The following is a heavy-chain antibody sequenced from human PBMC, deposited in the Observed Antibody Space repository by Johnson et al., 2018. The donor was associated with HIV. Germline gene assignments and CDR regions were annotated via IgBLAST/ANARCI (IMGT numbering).Heavy chain of an antibody. CDR2: IYNGGTS. D-gene: IGHD3-16*02. CDR3: VRGGLGYQNIHDPFDI. CDR1: GFSVSDNY. J-gene: IGHJ3*02. V-gene: IGHV3-53*01. Sequence: VQLVESGGGLIQPGWSLRLSCVASGFSVSDNYMSWVRQAPGKGLEWVSIIYNGGTSYYADPVSGRFPLSRDNAKNFLYLQMNSLRAEDTALYYCVRGGLGYQNIHDPFDIWGQGTMVTVSS.